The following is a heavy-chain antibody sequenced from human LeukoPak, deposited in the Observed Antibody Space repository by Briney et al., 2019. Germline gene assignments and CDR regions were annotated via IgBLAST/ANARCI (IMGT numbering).Heavy chain of an antibody. Sequence: PSETLSLTCTVSGGSISSSSYCCGWIRQPPGKGLEWIGSIYYSGTTNYNPSLKSRVAISVDTSKNQFSLKLISVTAADTAVYYCARQNPGADYWGQGTLVTVSS. J-gene: IGHJ4*02. V-gene: IGHV4-39*01. CDR1: GGSISSSSYC. D-gene: IGHD1-14*01. CDR3: ARQNPGADY. CDR2: IYYSGTT.